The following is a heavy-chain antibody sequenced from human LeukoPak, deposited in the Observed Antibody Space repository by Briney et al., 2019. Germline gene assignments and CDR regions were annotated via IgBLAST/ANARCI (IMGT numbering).Heavy chain of an antibody. Sequence: AGGSLRLSCAASGFTFSSYGMHWVRQAPGKGLEWVPVIWYDGSNKYYADSVKGRFTISRDNSKNTLYLQMNSLRAEDTAVYYCAKDLPELLGAFDIWGQGTMVTVSS. CDR1: GFTFSSYG. J-gene: IGHJ3*02. CDR2: IWYDGSNK. V-gene: IGHV3-33*06. D-gene: IGHD1-7*01. CDR3: AKDLPELLGAFDI.